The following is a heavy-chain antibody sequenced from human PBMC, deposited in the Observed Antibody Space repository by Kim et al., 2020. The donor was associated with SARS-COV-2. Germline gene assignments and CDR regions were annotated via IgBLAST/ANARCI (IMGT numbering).Heavy chain of an antibody. V-gene: IGHV3-33*01. Sequence: GGSLRLSCAASGFTFSSYGMHWVRQAPGKGLEWVAVIWYDGSNKYYADSVKGRFTISRDNSKNTLYLQMNSLRAEDTAVYYCASGLDGSDAFDIWGQGTMVTVSS. CDR3: ASGLDGSDAFDI. CDR1: GFTFSSYG. CDR2: IWYDGSNK. J-gene: IGHJ3*02.